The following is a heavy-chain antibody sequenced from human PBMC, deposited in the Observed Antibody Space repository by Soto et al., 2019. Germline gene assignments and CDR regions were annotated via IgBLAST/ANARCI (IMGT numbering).Heavy chain of an antibody. CDR1: GFTFSGYS. D-gene: IGHD6-13*01. V-gene: IGHV3-21*01. Sequence: GGSLRLSCAASGFTFSGYSMNWVRQAPGKGLEWVSSISSSSSYIYYADSVKGRFTISRDNAKNSLYLQMNSLRAEDTAVYYCARESSSWYGVRYWGQGTLVTVSS. CDR3: ARESSSWYGVRY. J-gene: IGHJ4*02. CDR2: ISSSSSYI.